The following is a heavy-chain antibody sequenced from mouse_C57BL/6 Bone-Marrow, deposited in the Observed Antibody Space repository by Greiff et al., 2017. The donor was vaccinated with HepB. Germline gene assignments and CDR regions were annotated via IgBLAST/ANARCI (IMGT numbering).Heavy chain of an antibody. J-gene: IGHJ2*01. CDR1: GYNFTSDG. Sequence: QVQLQQSGAELARPGASVKLSCKASGYNFTSDGRRWVKQRTGQGLEWIGEIYPRSGNTYYNEKFKGKATLTADKSSSTAYMELRSLTSEDSAVYFCARSVYYDIDYWGQGTTLTVSS. CDR3: ARSVYYDIDY. D-gene: IGHD2-4*01. CDR2: IYPRSGNT. V-gene: IGHV1-81*01.